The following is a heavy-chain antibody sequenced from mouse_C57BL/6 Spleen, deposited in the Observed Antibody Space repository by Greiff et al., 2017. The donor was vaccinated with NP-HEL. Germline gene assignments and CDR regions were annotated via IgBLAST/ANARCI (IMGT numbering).Heavy chain of an antibody. CDR2: FYPGSGSI. V-gene: IGHV1-62-2*01. CDR1: GYTFTEYT. J-gene: IGHJ3*01. CDR3: ARHEGRLRPFAY. Sequence: VHLVESGAELVKPGASVKLSCKASGYTFTEYTIHWVKQRSGQGLEWIGWFYPGSGSIKYNEKFKDKATLTADKSSSTVYMELSSLTSEDSAVYVCARHEGRLRPFAYWGQGTLVTVSA. D-gene: IGHD3-2*02.